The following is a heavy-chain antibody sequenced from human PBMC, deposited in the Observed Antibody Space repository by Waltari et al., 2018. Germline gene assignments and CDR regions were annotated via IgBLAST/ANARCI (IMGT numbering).Heavy chain of an antibody. CDR1: GYSISSGYY. D-gene: IGHD1-26*01. J-gene: IGHJ4*02. V-gene: IGHV4-38-2*01. CDR2: IYHSGST. CDR3: ATLIGIVATLFDY. Sequence: QVQLQESGPGLVKPSETLSLTCAVSGYSISSGYYWGWIRQPPGKGLEWIGSIYHSGSTYYNPSLNSQVTISVDTSKNQFSLKLSAVTAADTAVYYCATLIGIVATLFDYWGQGTLVTVSS.